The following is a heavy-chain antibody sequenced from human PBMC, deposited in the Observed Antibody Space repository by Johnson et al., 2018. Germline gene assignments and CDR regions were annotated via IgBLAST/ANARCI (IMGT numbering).Heavy chain of an antibody. CDR1: GYTFTSYD. D-gene: IGHD5-24*01. CDR2: LNPKSGDT. Sequence: QVQLVESGAEVKKPGASVKVSCKASGYTFTSYDINWVRQATGQGLEWMGWLNPKSGDTGYVQKFQGRVTMTRETSISTAYLELTSLRSEDTAVYFCAGGRDGYHFLSAVDIWGQGTMVTVSS. CDR3: AGGRDGYHFLSAVDI. J-gene: IGHJ3*02. V-gene: IGHV1-8*01.